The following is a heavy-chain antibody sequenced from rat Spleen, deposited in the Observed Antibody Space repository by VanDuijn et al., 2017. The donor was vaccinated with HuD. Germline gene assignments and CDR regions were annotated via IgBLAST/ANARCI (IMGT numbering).Heavy chain of an antibody. V-gene: IGHV5-19*01. CDR2: ISPSGATT. J-gene: IGHJ2*01. CDR1: GFTLSDYV. Sequence: EVHLVESGGGLVQPGRSLKLSCVASGFTLSDYVMHWIRQAPTKGLEWVTSISPSGATTNYRDSVKGRFSISRENAENTVYLHMHSLRSEDTANYYCVKDRVGGYAFDYWGQGVMVTVSS. D-gene: IGHD1-11*01. CDR3: VKDRVGGYAFDY.